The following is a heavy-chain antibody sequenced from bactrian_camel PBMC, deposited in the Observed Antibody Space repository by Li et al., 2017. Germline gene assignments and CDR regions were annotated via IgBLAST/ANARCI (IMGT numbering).Heavy chain of an antibody. J-gene: IGHJ4*01. Sequence: QLVESGGGSVQPGGSLRLSCAASGITFSNAWMYWVRQAPGKGYELVSVIDGAGGVRYHADSVKGRFTISRDNAKNTVYLQMNSLRPEDTAMYYCAADPQPPGYECHSGTWLYFGQGTQVTVS. V-gene: IGHV3S25*01. CDR2: IDGAGGVR. D-gene: IGHD3*01. CDR1: GITFSNAW.